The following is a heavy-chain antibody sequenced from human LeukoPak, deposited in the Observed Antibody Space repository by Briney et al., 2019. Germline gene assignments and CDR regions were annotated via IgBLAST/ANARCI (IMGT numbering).Heavy chain of an antibody. CDR3: AKGAGARGVY. D-gene: IGHD3-10*01. Sequence: GGSLRLSCAASGFTFSSYSMNWVRQAPGKGLEWVSSISSSSSYIYYADLVKGRFTISRDNAKNSLYLQMNSLRAEDTAVYYCAKGAGARGVYWGQGTLVTVSS. J-gene: IGHJ4*02. CDR1: GFTFSSYS. V-gene: IGHV3-21*01. CDR2: ISSSSSYI.